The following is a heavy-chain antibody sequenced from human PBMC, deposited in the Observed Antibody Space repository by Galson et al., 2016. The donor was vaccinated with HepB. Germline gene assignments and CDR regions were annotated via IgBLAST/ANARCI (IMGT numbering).Heavy chain of an antibody. J-gene: IGHJ4*02. V-gene: IGHV3-9*01. CDR1: GFTFDNYA. CDR3: AKSWRDSSGHDFYYDY. D-gene: IGHD3-22*01. CDR2: ISSTSGSV. Sequence: SLRLSCAASGFTFDNYAMHWVRQAPGKGLEWVSGISSTSGSVAYADSVKGRFTISRDNSKNSLILQMNSLRPEDTALYYCAKSWRDSSGHDFYYDYWGQGTLVTVAS.